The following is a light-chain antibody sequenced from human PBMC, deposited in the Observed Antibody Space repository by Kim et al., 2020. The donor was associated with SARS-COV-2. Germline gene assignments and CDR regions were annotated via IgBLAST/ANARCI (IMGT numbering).Light chain of an antibody. Sequence: QTVTIACTGTSSNIGAGYDVHWYQHLPGTAPKLLIYGNTRRPSGVPDRFSGSKSGTSASLAITGLQAEDEANYYCQSYDNSVSAWVFGGGTQLTVL. CDR2: GNT. J-gene: IGLJ3*02. CDR1: SSNIGAGYD. CDR3: QSYDNSVSAWV. V-gene: IGLV1-40*01.